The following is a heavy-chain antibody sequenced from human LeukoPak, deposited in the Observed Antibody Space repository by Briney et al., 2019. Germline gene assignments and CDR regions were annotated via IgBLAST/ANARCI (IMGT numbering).Heavy chain of an antibody. V-gene: IGHV3-30*03. CDR3: ARTRGRGSGGHFDS. J-gene: IGHJ3*02. CDR2: ISYDGSNE. Sequence: GGSLTLSCAASGLTFSSYALHWVRQAPGKGLDWVAVISYDGSNEYYPDSVRGRFTISRDNAKNSLSLQMNSLRAEDTAVYYCARTRGRGSGGHFDSWGQGTMVTVSS. CDR1: GLTFSSYA.